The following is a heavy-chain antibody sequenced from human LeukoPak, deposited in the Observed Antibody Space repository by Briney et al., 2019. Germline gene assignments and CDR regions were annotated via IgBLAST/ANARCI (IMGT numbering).Heavy chain of an antibody. CDR2: VSVSGLS. Sequence: PSQTLSLTCGVSGDSITTTNFWSWARQTPGQGLEWIGEVSVSGLSDYNPSLRGRVTMSLDTSKNHLSLKLTSVTAADTAVYYCTRENAAFSPFGYWGQGTLVTV. D-gene: IGHD6-25*01. J-gene: IGHJ4*02. CDR3: TRENAAFSPFGY. CDR1: GDSITTTNF. V-gene: IGHV4-4*02.